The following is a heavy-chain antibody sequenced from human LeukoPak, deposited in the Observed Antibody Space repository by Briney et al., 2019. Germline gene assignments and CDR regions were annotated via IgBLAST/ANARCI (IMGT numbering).Heavy chain of an antibody. CDR3: ARRSGIAVAGAFDY. Sequence: GGSLRLSCAASGFTFNNFAMSWVRQAPGGGLEWISAISGSGGSTYYADSVKGRFTISRDNSKNTLYLQMNSLRAEDTAVYYCARRSGIAVAGAFDYWGQGTLVTVSS. V-gene: IGHV3-23*01. D-gene: IGHD6-19*01. CDR1: GFTFNNFA. CDR2: ISGSGGST. J-gene: IGHJ4*02.